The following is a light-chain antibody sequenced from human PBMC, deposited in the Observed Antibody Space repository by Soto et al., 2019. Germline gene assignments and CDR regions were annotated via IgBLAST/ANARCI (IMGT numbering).Light chain of an antibody. CDR2: DAS. CDR3: HQYYSYSAT. V-gene: IGKV1-5*01. J-gene: IGKJ1*01. CDR1: QSISTW. Sequence: DIQMTQSPSTLSASVGDRVTITCRASQSISTWLAWYQQKPGKAPKLLIYDASSLESGVPSRFSGSGSGTKFTLTISSLQPDDFSTYYCHQYYSYSATFGQGTKVDIK.